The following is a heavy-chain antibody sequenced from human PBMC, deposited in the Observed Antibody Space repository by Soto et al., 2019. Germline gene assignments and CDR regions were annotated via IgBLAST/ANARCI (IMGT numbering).Heavy chain of an antibody. CDR1: GFTFSSYA. Sequence: EVQLLESGGGLVQPGGSLRLSCAASGFTFSSYAMHWVRQAPGKGREWVSVISGSGDSTYYADSVKGRFTISRDNSKNTLYLQMNSLRAEDTAVYYCASRSSGWYFDYWGQGTLITVSS. J-gene: IGHJ4*02. D-gene: IGHD6-19*01. CDR3: ASRSSGWYFDY. CDR2: ISGSGDST. V-gene: IGHV3-23*01.